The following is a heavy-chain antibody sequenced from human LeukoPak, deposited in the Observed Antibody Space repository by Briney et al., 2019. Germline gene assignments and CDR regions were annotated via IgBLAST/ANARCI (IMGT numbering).Heavy chain of an antibody. CDR3: ARASEDYYYYYMDV. CDR2: IYYSGST. V-gene: IGHV4-59*01. J-gene: IGHJ6*03. D-gene: IGHD1-14*01. CDR1: GVSISSYF. Sequence: PSETLSLTCTVSGVSISSYFWSWIRQPPGKGLQWIGYIYYSGSTIYNPSLKSRVTISVDTSKNQFSLKLSSVTAADTAVYYCARASEDYYYYYMDVWGKGTTVTISS.